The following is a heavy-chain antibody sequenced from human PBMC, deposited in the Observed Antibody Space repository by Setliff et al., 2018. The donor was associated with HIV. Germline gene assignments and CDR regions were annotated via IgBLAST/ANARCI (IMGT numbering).Heavy chain of an antibody. CDR2: ISGYSGHT. CDR3: ARAHGTSWPYFDF. J-gene: IGHJ4*02. CDR1: GYTVSDYD. V-gene: IGHV1-18*01. Sequence: ASVKVSCKTSGYTVSDYDVAWVRQAPGQGLEWMGWISGYSGHTSYAQNFQGRVTMTTDTSTNTAYLELRGLSSDDTSLYYCARAHGTSWPYFDFWGQGTLVTVSS.